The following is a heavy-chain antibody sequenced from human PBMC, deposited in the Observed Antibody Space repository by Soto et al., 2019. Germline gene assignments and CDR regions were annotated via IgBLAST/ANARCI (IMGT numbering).Heavy chain of an antibody. CDR1: GASLSDFY. J-gene: IGHJ5*02. CDR2: IYHSGST. D-gene: IGHD3-16*01. Sequence: QVHLQESGPGLVEPSETLSLTCTVSGASLSDFYWSWVRQPPGKGLEWIGYIYHSGSTKYNPSLKSRITMFIDTSKKQMSLQMTSVTAADTAVYYCARHGVSNWFDTWGQGILVTVSS. V-gene: IGHV4-59*08. CDR3: ARHGVSNWFDT.